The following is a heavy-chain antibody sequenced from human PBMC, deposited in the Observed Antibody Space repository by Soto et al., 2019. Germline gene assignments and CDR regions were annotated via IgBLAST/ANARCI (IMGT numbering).Heavy chain of an antibody. D-gene: IGHD4-17*01. CDR1: GFTFSTYA. CDR3: AHPRGYGVFDAYDV. Sequence: LRLSCAASGFTFSTYAMSWVRQAPGKGLEWVSAISGSGDSTYSADSVRGRFTISRDNSINTLYLQMNNLGNEDTAVYYCAHPRGYGVFDAYDVWGQGTMVTVSS. V-gene: IGHV3-23*01. J-gene: IGHJ3*01. CDR2: ISGSGDST.